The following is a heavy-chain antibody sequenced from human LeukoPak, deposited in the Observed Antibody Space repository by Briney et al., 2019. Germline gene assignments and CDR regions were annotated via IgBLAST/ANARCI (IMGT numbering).Heavy chain of an antibody. V-gene: IGHV3-13*01. CDR2: IGTAGDT. J-gene: IGHJ4*02. CDR1: GFTFSNYD. CDR3: ASSPAYSSSWYAIDN. Sequence: GGSLRLSCAASGFTFSNYDMHWFRQAAGKGLEWVSGIGTAGDTYYPGSVKGRFTISRENAKNSLYLHMNSLSAGDTAVYYCASSPAYSSSWYAIDNWGQGTLVTVSS. D-gene: IGHD6-13*01.